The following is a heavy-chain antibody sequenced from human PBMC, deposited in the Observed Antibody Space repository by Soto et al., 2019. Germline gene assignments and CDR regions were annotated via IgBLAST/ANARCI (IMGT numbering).Heavy chain of an antibody. D-gene: IGHD3-22*01. J-gene: IGHJ4*02. Sequence: GGSLRLSCAASGFTCSNAWMNWVRQAPGKGLEWVGRIKSKTDGGTTDYAAPVKGRFTISRDDSKNTLYLQMNSLKTEDTAVYYCTTDPVTMIVVVPSSGWGQGTLVTVSS. CDR1: GFTCSNAW. CDR3: TTDPVTMIVVVPSSG. CDR2: IKSKTDGGTT. V-gene: IGHV3-15*07.